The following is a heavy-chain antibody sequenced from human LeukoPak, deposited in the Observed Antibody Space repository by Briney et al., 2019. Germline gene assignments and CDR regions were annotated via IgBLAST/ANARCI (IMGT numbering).Heavy chain of an antibody. CDR1: GFTFSSYS. J-gene: IGHJ2*01. CDR2: ISSSSSYI. Sequence: GGSLRLSCAASGFTFSSYSMNWVRQAPGKGLEWVSSISSSSSYIYYADSVKGRFTISRDNAKNSLYLQMNSLRAEDTAVYYCARDRRGTIFGVVSSWYFDLWGRGTLVTVSS. V-gene: IGHV3-21*01. CDR3: ARDRRGTIFGVVSSWYFDL. D-gene: IGHD3-3*01.